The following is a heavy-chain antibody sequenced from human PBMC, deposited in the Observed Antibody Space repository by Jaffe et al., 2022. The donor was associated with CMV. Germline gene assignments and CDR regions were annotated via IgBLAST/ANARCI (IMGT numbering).Heavy chain of an antibody. J-gene: IGHJ3*02. Sequence: QVQLVQSGAEVKKPGSSVKVSCKASGGTFSSYAISWVRQAPGQGLEWMGGIIPIFGTANYAQKFQGRVTITADESTSTAYMELSSLRSEDTAVYYCAMSDIETSIAVAVHAFDIWGQGTMVTVSS. CDR2: IIPIFGTA. V-gene: IGHV1-69*01. CDR3: AMSDIETSIAVAVHAFDI. D-gene: IGHD6-19*01. CDR1: GGTFSSYA.